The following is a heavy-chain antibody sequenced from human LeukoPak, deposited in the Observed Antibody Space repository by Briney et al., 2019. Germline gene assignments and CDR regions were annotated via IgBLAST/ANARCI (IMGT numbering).Heavy chain of an antibody. D-gene: IGHD4-11*01. V-gene: IGHV3-66*01. CDR3: AREYDYSFHP. J-gene: IGHJ5*02. Sequence: GGSLRLSCAASGFTFSSNYMSGVRQAPGKGLEGVSVIYSGGSTYYADSVKGRFTISRDNAKNSLYLQMNSLRAEDTAVYYCAREYDYSFHPWGQGTLVTVSS. CDR2: IYSGGST. CDR1: GFTFSSNY.